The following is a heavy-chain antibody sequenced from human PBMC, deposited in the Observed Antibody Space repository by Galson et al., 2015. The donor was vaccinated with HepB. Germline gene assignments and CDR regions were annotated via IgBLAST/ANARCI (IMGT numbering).Heavy chain of an antibody. CDR2: TRNKANSYTT. CDR1: GFTFSDHY. J-gene: IGHJ6*02. CDR3: AGGGTADTYYYYYGMDV. Sequence: SLRLSCAASGFTFSDHYMDWVRQAPGKGLEWVGRTRNKANSYTTEYAASVKGRFTISRDDSKNSLYLQMNSLKTEDTAVYYCAGGGTADTYYYYYGMDVWGQGTTVTVSS. V-gene: IGHV3-72*01. D-gene: IGHD3-16*01.